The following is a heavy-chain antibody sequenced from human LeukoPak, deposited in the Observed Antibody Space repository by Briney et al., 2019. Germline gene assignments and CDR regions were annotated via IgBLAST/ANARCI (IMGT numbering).Heavy chain of an antibody. CDR1: GYSISSGYY. CDR3: ARVGVSKWELLPHGHFDY. D-gene: IGHD1-26*01. J-gene: IGHJ4*02. Sequence: PSETLSLTCTVSGYSISSGYYWGWIRQPPGKGLEWIGSIYHSGSTYYNPSLKSRVTISVDTSKNQFSLKLSSVTAADTAVYYCARVGVSKWELLPHGHFDYWGQGTLVTVSS. V-gene: IGHV4-38-2*02. CDR2: IYHSGST.